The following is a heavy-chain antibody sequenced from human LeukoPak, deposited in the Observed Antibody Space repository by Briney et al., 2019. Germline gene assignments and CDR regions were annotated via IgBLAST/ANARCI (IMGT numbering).Heavy chain of an antibody. CDR3: AREDYYDSSGFDY. Sequence: GGSLRLSCAASGFTFSSYAMHWVRQAPGKGLEYVSAISSNGGSTYYADSVKGRFTISRDNSKNTLYLQMNSLRAEDTAVYYCAREDYYDSSGFDYWGQGTLVTVSS. D-gene: IGHD3-22*01. CDR2: ISSNGGST. CDR1: GFTFSSYA. V-gene: IGHV3-64*04. J-gene: IGHJ4*02.